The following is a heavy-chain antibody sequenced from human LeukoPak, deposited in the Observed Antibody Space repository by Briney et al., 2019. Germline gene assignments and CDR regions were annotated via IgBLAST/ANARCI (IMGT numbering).Heavy chain of an antibody. J-gene: IGHJ3*02. D-gene: IGHD6-13*01. CDR3: AKDGGILKGAFDI. V-gene: IGHV3-23*01. Sequence: GGSLRLSCAASGFTFRSYAMNWVRQAPGKGPEWVSFISGNGDSIYDADSVKGRFTTSGDNPKNTLYLQINGLRAEDTAVYYCAKDGGILKGAFDIWGQGTMVTVSS. CDR1: GFTFRSYA. CDR2: ISGNGDSI.